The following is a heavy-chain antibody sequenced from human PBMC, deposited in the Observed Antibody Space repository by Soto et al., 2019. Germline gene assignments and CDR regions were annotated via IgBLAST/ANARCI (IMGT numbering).Heavy chain of an antibody. CDR2: IKQDGSEK. CDR1: GFTFTNYW. CDR3: ARDMGVFWSGYPEGGFDY. D-gene: IGHD3-3*01. V-gene: IGHV3-7*01. J-gene: IGHJ4*02. Sequence: EAQLVESGGGLVQPGGSLRLSCAASGFTFTNYWMSWVRQAPGKGLEWVANIKQDGSEKYYADSAKGRFIISRDNAKTSLYLQMNSLRAEDTAVYYCARDMGVFWSGYPEGGFDYWSQGTPVTVSS.